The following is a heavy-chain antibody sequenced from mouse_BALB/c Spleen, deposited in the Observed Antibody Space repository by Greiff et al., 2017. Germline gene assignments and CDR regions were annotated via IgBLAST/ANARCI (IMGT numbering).Heavy chain of an antibody. J-gene: IGHJ4*01. CDR1: GFSLTSYG. CDR2: IWSDGST. D-gene: IGHD4-1*01. Sequence: VQLQQSGPDLVAPSQSLSITCTVSGFSLTSYGVHWVRQPPGKGLEWLVVIWSDGSTTYNSALKSRLSISKDNSKSQVFLKMNSLQTDDTAMYYCARHWERGYAMDYWGQGTSVTVAS. CDR3: ARHWERGYAMDY. V-gene: IGHV2-6-2*01.